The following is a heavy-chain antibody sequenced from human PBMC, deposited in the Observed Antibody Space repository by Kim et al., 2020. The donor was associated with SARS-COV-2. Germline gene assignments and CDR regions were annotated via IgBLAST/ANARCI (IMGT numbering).Heavy chain of an antibody. J-gene: IGHJ4*02. CDR3: EASDF. CDR1: GFTFSNYA. V-gene: IGHV3-23*01. CDR2: ISASGLGT. Sequence: GGSLRLSCAASGFTFSNYAMSWTRQAPGKGLEWVSTISASGLGTNYADSVRGRFTISRDNSKSTLFLQMSSLRVEDKDVYYCEASDFWGQGALVTVSS.